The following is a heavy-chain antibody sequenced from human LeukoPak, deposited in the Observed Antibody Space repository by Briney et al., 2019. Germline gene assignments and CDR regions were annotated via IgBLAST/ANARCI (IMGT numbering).Heavy chain of an antibody. Sequence: QTGGSLRLSCAASGFTFDDYAMHWVRQAPGKGLEWVSGISWNSGSIGYADSVKGRFTISRDNAKNSLYLQMNSLRAEDTALYYCAKDSYVVAATIDYWGQGTLVTVSS. CDR3: AKDSYVVAATIDY. V-gene: IGHV3-9*01. D-gene: IGHD2-15*01. CDR1: GFTFDDYA. CDR2: ISWNSGSI. J-gene: IGHJ4*02.